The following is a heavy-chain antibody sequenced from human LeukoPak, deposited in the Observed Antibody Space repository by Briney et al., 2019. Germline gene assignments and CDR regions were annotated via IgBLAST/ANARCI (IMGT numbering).Heavy chain of an antibody. Sequence: GGSLRLSCAASGFTFSSYSMNWVRQAPGKGLEWVSSISSSSSYIYYADSVKGRFTISRDNAKNSLYLQMNSLRAEDTAVYYCATTPTRIVAAGRSGAFDIWGQGTMVTVSS. CDR1: GFTFSSYS. CDR2: ISSSSSYI. CDR3: ATTPTRIVAAGRSGAFDI. V-gene: IGHV3-21*01. J-gene: IGHJ3*02. D-gene: IGHD6-13*01.